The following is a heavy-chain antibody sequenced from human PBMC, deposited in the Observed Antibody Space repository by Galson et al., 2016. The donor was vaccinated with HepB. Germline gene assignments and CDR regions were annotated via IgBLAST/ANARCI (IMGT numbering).Heavy chain of an antibody. Sequence: TLSLTCTVSGGSISSGGYYWSWIRQHPGKGLAWIGYIYYSGSSYYNPSLKSRLTISVDTSKNQFSLKLSSVTAADTAVYYCARGGIDYWEPYDYYMDVWGKGTTVTVSS. CDR2: IYYSGSS. CDR3: ARGGIDYWEPYDYYMDV. D-gene: IGHD3/OR15-3a*01. CDR1: GGSISSGGYY. J-gene: IGHJ6*03. V-gene: IGHV4-31*03.